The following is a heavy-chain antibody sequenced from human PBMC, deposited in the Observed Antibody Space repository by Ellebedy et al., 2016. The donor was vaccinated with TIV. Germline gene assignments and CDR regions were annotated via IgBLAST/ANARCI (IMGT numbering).Heavy chain of an antibody. D-gene: IGHD1-26*01. CDR2: ISGSGGST. J-gene: IGHJ6*02. CDR3: ARESNSGSYSAGMDV. Sequence: GESLKISCAASGFTFSSYAMSWVRQAPGKGLEWVSSISGSGGSTYYVDSVKGRFTISRDNSKNTLYLQMNSLRAEDTAVYYCARESNSGSYSAGMDVWGQGTTVTVSS. V-gene: IGHV3-23*01. CDR1: GFTFSSYA.